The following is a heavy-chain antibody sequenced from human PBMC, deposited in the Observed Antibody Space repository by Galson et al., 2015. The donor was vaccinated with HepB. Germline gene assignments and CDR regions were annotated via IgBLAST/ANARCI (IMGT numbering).Heavy chain of an antibody. D-gene: IGHD3-10*01. V-gene: IGHV3-15*01. Sequence: SLRLSCAASGFTFSNAWMSWVRQAPGKGLEWVGRIKSKTDGGTTDYAAPVKGRFTISRDDSKNTLYLQMNSLKTEDTAVYYCTTESLLWFRESWGNAFDIWGQGTMVTVSS. CDR3: TTESLLWFRESWGNAFDI. CDR1: GFTFSNAW. CDR2: IKSKTDGGTT. J-gene: IGHJ3*02.